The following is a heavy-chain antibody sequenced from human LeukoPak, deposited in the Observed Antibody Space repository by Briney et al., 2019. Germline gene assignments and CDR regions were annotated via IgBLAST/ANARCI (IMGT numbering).Heavy chain of an antibody. CDR3: ARDLDYSTGFDY. CDR1: GFTFSDYY. J-gene: IGHJ4*02. V-gene: IGHV3-11*06. CDR2: ISSTGKYT. Sequence: AGGSLRLSCAGSGFTFSDYYMSWIRQSPGKGLEWVSYISSTGKYTDYANSVEGRFTISRDNTKNSLHLEMKSLRADDTAVYYCARDLDYSTGFDYWGQGTLVTVSS. D-gene: IGHD4-11*01.